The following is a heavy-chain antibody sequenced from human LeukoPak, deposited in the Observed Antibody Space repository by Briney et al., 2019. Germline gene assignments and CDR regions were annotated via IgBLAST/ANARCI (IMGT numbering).Heavy chain of an antibody. CDR2: IYYSGNT. CDR1: SGMSNYY. Sequence: SETLSLTCTVSSGMSNYYWSWIRQPPGKGLEWIGYIYYSGNTNYNPSLKSRLTISVDTSKDQFSLKLTSVTAADTAVYYCARDPFGEGGINYWGQGTLVTVSS. V-gene: IGHV4-59*01. D-gene: IGHD3-10*01. J-gene: IGHJ4*02. CDR3: ARDPFGEGGINY.